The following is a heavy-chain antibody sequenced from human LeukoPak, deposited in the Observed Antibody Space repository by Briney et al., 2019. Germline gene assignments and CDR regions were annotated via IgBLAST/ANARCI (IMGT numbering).Heavy chain of an antibody. CDR1: GFTFSIYW. CDR3: ARDGRGISVAGSPYGMDV. Sequence: GGSLRLSCAASGFTFSIYWMSWVRQAPGKGLEWVANIKQDGSEKYYVDSVKGRFTISRDNAKNSLYLQMNSLRAEDTAAYYCARDGRGISVAGSPYGMDVWGQGTTVTVSS. V-gene: IGHV3-7*01. J-gene: IGHJ6*02. CDR2: IKQDGSEK. D-gene: IGHD6-19*01.